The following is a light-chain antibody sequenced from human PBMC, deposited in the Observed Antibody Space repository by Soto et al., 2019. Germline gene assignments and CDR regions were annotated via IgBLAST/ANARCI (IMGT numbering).Light chain of an antibody. Sequence: EIVLTQSPGTLSLSPGERATLSCRASQTVSNNYLAWYQQKPGQAPRLLIYGASSRATGIPDRFSGSGSGTDFTLTISRREPEDFAVYYCQQYNKSFMYAFGQGTNLEIK. J-gene: IGKJ2*01. V-gene: IGKV3-20*01. CDR2: GAS. CDR3: QQYNKSFMYA. CDR1: QTVSNNY.